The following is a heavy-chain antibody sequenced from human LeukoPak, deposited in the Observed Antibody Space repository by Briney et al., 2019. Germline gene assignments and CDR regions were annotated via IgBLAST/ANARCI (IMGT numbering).Heavy chain of an antibody. V-gene: IGHV3-30*02. J-gene: IGHJ4*02. D-gene: IGHD3-22*01. Sequence: QSGGSLRLSCAASGFTFSSYGMHWVRQAPGKGLEWVAFIRYDGSNKYYADSVKGRFTISRDNSKNTLYLQMNSLRAEDTAVYYCAKDHFGGYYYGGYFDYWGQGTLVTVSS. CDR1: GFTFSSYG. CDR3: AKDHFGGYYYGGYFDY. CDR2: IRYDGSNK.